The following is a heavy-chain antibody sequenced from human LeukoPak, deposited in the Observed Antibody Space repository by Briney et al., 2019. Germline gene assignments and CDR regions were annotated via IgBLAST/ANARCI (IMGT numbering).Heavy chain of an antibody. V-gene: IGHV1-69*13. J-gene: IGHJ6*02. Sequence: SVKVSCKASGGTFSSYAISWVRQAPGQGLEWMGGIIPIFGTANYAQKFQDRATITADESTSTAYMELSSLRSEDTAVYYCARNNDSSGYTYYYYYGMDVWGQGTTVTVSS. CDR1: GGTFSSYA. CDR3: ARNNDSSGYTYYYYYGMDV. CDR2: IIPIFGTA. D-gene: IGHD3-22*01.